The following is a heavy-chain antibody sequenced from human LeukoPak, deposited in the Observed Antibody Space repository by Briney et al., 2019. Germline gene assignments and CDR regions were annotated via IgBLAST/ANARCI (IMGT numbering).Heavy chain of an antibody. J-gene: IGHJ4*02. Sequence: PGGSLRLSCAASGFTFSKYWMQWVRQAPGKGLVWVSHINFDGSTTTYADSVRGRFTISRDNAKNTLYLQMNSLRAEDTAVYYCARVIGSSWYSFDYWGQGTLVTVFS. CDR1: GFTFSKYW. V-gene: IGHV3-74*01. D-gene: IGHD6-13*01. CDR2: INFDGSTT. CDR3: ARVIGSSWYSFDY.